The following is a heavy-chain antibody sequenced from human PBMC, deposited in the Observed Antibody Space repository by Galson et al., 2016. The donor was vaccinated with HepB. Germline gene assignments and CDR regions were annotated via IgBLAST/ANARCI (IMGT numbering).Heavy chain of an antibody. CDR1: GFTIRNYW. Sequence: SLRLSCAASGFTIRNYWMTWFRQSPGKGLEWVANIRQGGSEKYYVDSVKGRFIICRDNAKNSLFLKMNSLRAEDTAVYHCEGYWYTGSCYGTDYWGQGTLVTVSS. CDR2: IRQGGSEK. CDR3: EGYWYTGSCYGTDY. J-gene: IGHJ4*02. V-gene: IGHV3-7*01. D-gene: IGHD2-15*01.